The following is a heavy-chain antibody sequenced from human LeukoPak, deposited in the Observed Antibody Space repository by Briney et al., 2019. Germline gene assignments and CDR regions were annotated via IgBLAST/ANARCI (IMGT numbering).Heavy chain of an antibody. J-gene: IGHJ4*02. Sequence: ASVKVSCKASGYTFTSYGISWVRQAPGQEREGMGWISAYNGNTNYAQKLQGRVTMTTDTSTSTAYMELRSLRSDDTAVYYCAREPKDYDFWSGETADFDYWGQGTLVTVSS. CDR2: ISAYNGNT. CDR1: GYTFTSYG. D-gene: IGHD3-3*01. CDR3: AREPKDYDFWSGETADFDY. V-gene: IGHV1-18*01.